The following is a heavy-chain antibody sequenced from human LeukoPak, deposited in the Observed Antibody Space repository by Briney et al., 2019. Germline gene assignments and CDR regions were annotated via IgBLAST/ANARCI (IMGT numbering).Heavy chain of an antibody. CDR2: IKQDGSEK. D-gene: IGHD1-14*01. J-gene: IGHJ4*02. CDR1: GFTFSSYW. V-gene: IGHV3-7*03. CDR3: AKGIRSTGTYYFDY. Sequence: GGSLRLSCAASGFTFSSYWMSWVRQAPGKGLEWVANIKQDGSEKYYVDSVKGRFTISRDNAKNSLYLQMNSLRAEDTALYYCAKGIRSTGTYYFDYWGQGTLVTVSS.